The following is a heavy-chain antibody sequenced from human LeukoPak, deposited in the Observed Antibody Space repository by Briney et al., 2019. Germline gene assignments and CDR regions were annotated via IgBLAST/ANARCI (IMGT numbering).Heavy chain of an antibody. CDR1: GFAFSSYS. Sequence: GGSLRLSCAASGFAFSSYSMNWVRQAPGKGLEWVSSITSSSSYIYYADSVKGRFTISRDNAKNSLYLQMNSLRAEDTAVYYCARSLEMGYGYWGQGTLVTVSS. V-gene: IGHV3-21*01. CDR3: ARSLEMGYGY. J-gene: IGHJ4*02. D-gene: IGHD2-8*01. CDR2: ITSSSSYI.